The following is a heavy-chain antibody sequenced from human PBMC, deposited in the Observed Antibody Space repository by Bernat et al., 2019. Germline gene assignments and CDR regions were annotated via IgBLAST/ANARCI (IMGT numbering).Heavy chain of an antibody. CDR3: ARAQYYDFWSGYFYGYYLDY. Sequence: QVQLQESGPGLVKPSQTLSLTCTVSGGSISSGDYYWSWIRQPPGKGLEWIGYIYYSGSTYYNPSLKSRVTISVDTSKNQFSLKLSSVTAADTAVYYCARAQYYDFWSGYFYGYYLDYWGQGTLVTVSS. V-gene: IGHV4-30-4*01. CDR1: GGSISSGDYY. D-gene: IGHD3-3*01. J-gene: IGHJ4*02. CDR2: IYYSGST.